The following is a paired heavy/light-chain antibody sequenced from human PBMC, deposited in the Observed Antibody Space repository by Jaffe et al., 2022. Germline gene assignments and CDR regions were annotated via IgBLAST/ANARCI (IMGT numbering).Light chain of an antibody. J-gene: IGLJ2*01. Sequence: SSELTQDPAVSVALGQTVRITCQGDSLRSYYASWYQQKPGQAPVLVIYGKNNRPSGIPDRFSGSSSGNTASLTITGAQAEDEADYYCNSRDSSGNAVVFGGGTKLTVL. CDR1: SLRSYY. CDR2: GKN. V-gene: IGLV3-19*01. CDR3: NSRDSSGNAVV.
Heavy chain of an antibody. Sequence: QVQLVQSGAEVKKPGSSVKVSCKASGGTFSSYAISWVRQAPGQGLEWMGGIIPIFGTANYAQKFQGRVTITADESTSTAYMELSSLRSEDTAVYYCARGGEKDYDFWSGYIPARFDYWGQGTLVTVSS. CDR1: GGTFSSYA. D-gene: IGHD3-3*01. CDR3: ARGGEKDYDFWSGYIPARFDY. V-gene: IGHV1-69*01. J-gene: IGHJ4*02. CDR2: IIPIFGTA.